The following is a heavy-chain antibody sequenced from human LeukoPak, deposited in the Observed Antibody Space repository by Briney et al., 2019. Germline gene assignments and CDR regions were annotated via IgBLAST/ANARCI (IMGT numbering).Heavy chain of an antibody. CDR1: GFTFRSHW. D-gene: IGHD3-10*01. CDR2: IKHGGSEK. CDR3: ARGDENYYGSGSQDY. V-gene: IGHV3-7*01. Sequence: GGSLRLSCAASGFTFRSHWMNWVRQAPGKGLEWVANIKHGGSEKYYVDPVKGRFTISRDNAKNSLYLQMNSLRAEDTAVYYCARGDENYYGSGSQDYWGQGTLVTVSS. J-gene: IGHJ4*02.